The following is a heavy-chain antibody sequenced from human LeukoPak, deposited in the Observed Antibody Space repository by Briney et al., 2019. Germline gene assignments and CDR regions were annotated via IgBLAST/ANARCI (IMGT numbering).Heavy chain of an antibody. V-gene: IGHV4-59*02. CDR2: IYNSGST. J-gene: IGHJ4*02. CDR3: ASRKLGPDY. D-gene: IGHD7-27*01. Sequence: SETLSLTGTISGGSVSDYYWGWIRQSPGKGLEWIGYIYNSGSTSYSPSLKSRVTISADTSPNQFSLKLSSVTAADKAMYYCASRKLGPDYSGQGTLLTLS. CDR1: GGSVSDYY.